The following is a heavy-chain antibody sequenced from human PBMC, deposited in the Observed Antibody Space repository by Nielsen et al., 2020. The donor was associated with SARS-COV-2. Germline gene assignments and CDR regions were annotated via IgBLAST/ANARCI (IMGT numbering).Heavy chain of an antibody. Sequence: GGSLRLSCAASGFTFDDYAMHWVRQAPGKGLEWVSGISWNSGSIGYADSVKGRFTISRDNAKNSLYLQMNSLRAEDTALYYCAKDIYSGYSSNWSAFDPWGQGTLVTVSS. D-gene: IGHD6-13*01. V-gene: IGHV3-9*01. CDR2: ISWNSGSI. CDR3: AKDIYSGYSSNWSAFDP. J-gene: IGHJ5*02. CDR1: GFTFDDYA.